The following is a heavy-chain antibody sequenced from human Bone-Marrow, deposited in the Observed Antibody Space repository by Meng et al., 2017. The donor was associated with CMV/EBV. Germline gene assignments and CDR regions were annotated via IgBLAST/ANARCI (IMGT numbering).Heavy chain of an antibody. V-gene: IGHV3-9*01. CDR2: LSWNGASV. CDR3: ARKMTTILVFDY. CDR1: GFTFDDHA. J-gene: IGHJ4*02. Sequence: SLKISCAASGFTFDDHAMHWVRQAPGKGLEWVSGLSWNGASVAYADSVKGRFTISRDNAKSFLYLQMNSLRAEDTALYYCARKMTTILVFDYWGQGTLVTVSS. D-gene: IGHD5-24*01.